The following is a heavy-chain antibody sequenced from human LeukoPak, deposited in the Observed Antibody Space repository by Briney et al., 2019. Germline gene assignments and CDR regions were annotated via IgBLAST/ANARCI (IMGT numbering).Heavy chain of an antibody. Sequence: ASVKVSCKASGYTFTGYYLHWVRPAPGQGLEWMGWINPNSGGTNYAQKFQGRVTMTRDTSISTAYKEVSRLRSDDTAVYYCARVGGPGYSSGWYGYWGQGTLVTVSS. V-gene: IGHV1-2*02. J-gene: IGHJ4*02. D-gene: IGHD6-19*01. CDR2: INPNSGGT. CDR1: GYTFTGYY. CDR3: ARVGGPGYSSGWYGY.